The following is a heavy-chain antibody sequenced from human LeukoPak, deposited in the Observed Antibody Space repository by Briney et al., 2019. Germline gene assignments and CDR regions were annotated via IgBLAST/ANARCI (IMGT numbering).Heavy chain of an antibody. D-gene: IGHD4-17*01. CDR3: ASRDSGDYPYFDY. CDR1: GFTFSSSS. Sequence: PGGSLRLSCAASGFTFSSSSMTWVRQAPGKGLEWVSSISSSSGYIYSADSVKGRFTISRDNSKNTLFLQMNSLRAEDTAVYFCASRDSGDYPYFDYWGQGALATVSS. CDR2: ISSSSGYI. J-gene: IGHJ4*02. V-gene: IGHV3-21*04.